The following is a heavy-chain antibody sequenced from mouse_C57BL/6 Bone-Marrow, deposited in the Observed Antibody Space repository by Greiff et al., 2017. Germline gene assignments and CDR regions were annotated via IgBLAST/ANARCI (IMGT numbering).Heavy chain of an antibody. V-gene: IGHV1-9*01. CDR2: ILPGSGST. CDR1: GYTFTGYW. Sequence: VQLQQSGAELMKPGASVKLSCKATGYTFTGYWIEWVKQRPGHGLEWIGEILPGSGSTNYNEKFKGNATFTADTSSTTAYMPLSSLTTEDSAIYSCARESRSTMDFYWGQGTTLTVSS. D-gene: IGHD2-1*01. J-gene: IGHJ2*01. CDR3: ARESRSTMDFY.